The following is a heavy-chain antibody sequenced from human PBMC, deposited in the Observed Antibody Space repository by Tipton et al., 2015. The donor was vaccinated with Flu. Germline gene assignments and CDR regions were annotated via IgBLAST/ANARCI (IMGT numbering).Heavy chain of an antibody. Sequence: LRLSCTVSGGSISSYYWSWIRQPPGKGLEWIGYIYYSGSTNYNPSLKSRVTISVDTSKNQFSLKLSSVTAADTAVYYCVRDRPNYYYYGMDVWGQGTTVTVSS. CDR2: IYYSGST. CDR1: GGSISSYY. V-gene: IGHV4-59*01. CDR3: VRDRPNYYYYGMDV. J-gene: IGHJ6*02.